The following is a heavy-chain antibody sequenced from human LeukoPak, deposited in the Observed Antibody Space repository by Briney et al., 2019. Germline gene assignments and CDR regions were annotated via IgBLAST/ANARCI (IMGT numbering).Heavy chain of an antibody. Sequence: SETPSLTCTVSGGSISSYYWSWIRQPPGKGLEWIGYIYYSGSTNYNPSLKSRVTISVDTSKNQFSLKLSSVTAADTAVYYCARLVVTASPDAFDIWGQGTMVTVSS. J-gene: IGHJ3*02. CDR3: ARLVVTASPDAFDI. CDR2: IYYSGST. D-gene: IGHD2-21*02. CDR1: GGSISSYY. V-gene: IGHV4-59*08.